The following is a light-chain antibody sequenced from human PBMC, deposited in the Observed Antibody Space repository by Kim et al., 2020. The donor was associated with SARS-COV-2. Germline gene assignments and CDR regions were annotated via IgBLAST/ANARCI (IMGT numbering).Light chain of an antibody. J-gene: IGLJ3*02. CDR3: QSYDGTGWV. CDR2: EDD. Sequence: NFMLTQPPSVSGSPGETLTISCTRTGGSIATGYVHWYQQRPGRSPTTVIYEDDHRPSGVPDRFSASVDSSSNAASLIISGLETEDEADYYCQSYDGTGWVFGGGTQLTVL. V-gene: IGLV6-57*01. CDR1: GGSIATGY.